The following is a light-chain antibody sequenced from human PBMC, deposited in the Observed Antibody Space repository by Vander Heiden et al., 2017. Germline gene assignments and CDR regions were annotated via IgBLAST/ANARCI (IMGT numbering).Light chain of an antibody. CDR3: QQRSNWPLT. J-gene: IGKJ4*01. CDR1: QSVSSY. Sequence: EIVLTHSPATLSLSPGERATLSCRASQSVSSYLAWYQQKPGQAPRLLIYDASNRATGIPARFSGSGSGTDFTLTISSLEPEDFAVYYCQQRSNWPLTFGGGTKVEIK. CDR2: DAS. V-gene: IGKV3-11*01.